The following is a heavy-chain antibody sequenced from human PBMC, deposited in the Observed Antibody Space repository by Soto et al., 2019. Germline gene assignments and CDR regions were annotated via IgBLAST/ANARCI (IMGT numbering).Heavy chain of an antibody. J-gene: IGHJ6*02. CDR3: ASLRQLGDYYYYGMDV. Sequence: QVQLVQSGAEVKKPGSSVKVYCKASGGTFSSYAISWVRQAPGQGLEWMGGIIPIFGTANYAQKFQGRVTITADKSTSTAYMELSSLRSEDTAVYYCASLRQLGDYYYYGMDVWGQGTTVTVSS. V-gene: IGHV1-69*06. CDR1: GGTFSSYA. CDR2: IIPIFGTA. D-gene: IGHD6-6*01.